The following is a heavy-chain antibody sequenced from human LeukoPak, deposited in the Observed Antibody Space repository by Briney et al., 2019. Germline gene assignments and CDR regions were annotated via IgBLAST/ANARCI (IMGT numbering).Heavy chain of an antibody. CDR1: GGSISSGSYY. Sequence: SETLSLTCTASGGSISSGSYYWSWIRQPAGKGLEWIGRIYTSGSTNYNPSLKSRVTISGDASKNQFSLKLSSVTAADTAVYYCTRGSIFADYWGQGTLVTVSS. J-gene: IGHJ4*02. D-gene: IGHD3-3*01. CDR3: TRGSIFADY. V-gene: IGHV4-61*02. CDR2: IYTSGST.